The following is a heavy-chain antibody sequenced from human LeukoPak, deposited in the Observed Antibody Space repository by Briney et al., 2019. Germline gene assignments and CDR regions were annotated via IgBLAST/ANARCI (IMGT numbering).Heavy chain of an antibody. CDR3: ARDAIRPAYFDY. J-gene: IGHJ4*02. CDR1: GYTFTSYG. D-gene: IGHD2-2*01. Sequence: GAVRVSCKASGYTFTSYGISWVRQASGQGVEGMGWISAYNGNTNYAQKLQGRVTVTTDTSTSTAYMELMSLRSDDTAVYYCARDAIRPAYFDYWGQGTLVTVSS. CDR2: ISAYNGNT. V-gene: IGHV1-18*01.